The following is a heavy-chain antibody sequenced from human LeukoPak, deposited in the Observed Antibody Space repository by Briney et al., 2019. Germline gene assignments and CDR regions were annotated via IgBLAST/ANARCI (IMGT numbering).Heavy chain of an antibody. J-gene: IGHJ4*02. CDR3: ARPNGDYVFDY. CDR2: ISSGSSTK. V-gene: IGHV3-48*04. D-gene: IGHD4-17*01. CDR1: GFTFSSYS. Sequence: GGSLRLSCAASGFTFSSYSMNWVRQAPGKGLEWVSFISSGSSTKYYADSVKGRFTISRDNAKSSLYLQMNSLRAEDTAVYHCARPNGDYVFDYWGQGTLVTVSS.